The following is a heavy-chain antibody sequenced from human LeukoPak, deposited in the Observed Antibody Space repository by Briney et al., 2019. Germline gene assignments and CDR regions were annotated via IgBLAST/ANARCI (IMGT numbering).Heavy chain of an antibody. D-gene: IGHD3-16*01. Sequence: SETLSLTCTVSGGSFSSGSYYWSWIRQPPGKGLEWIGYIYYSGSTNYNPSLKSRVTISVDTSKNQFSLKLSSVTAADTAVYYCAIGEGGAADYWGQGTLVTVSS. CDR2: IYYSGST. CDR1: GGSFSSGSYY. V-gene: IGHV4-61*01. CDR3: AIGEGGAADY. J-gene: IGHJ4*02.